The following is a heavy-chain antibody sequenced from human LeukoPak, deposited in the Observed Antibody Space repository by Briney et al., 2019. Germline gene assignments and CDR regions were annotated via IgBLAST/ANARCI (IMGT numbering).Heavy chain of an antibody. CDR3: ARALGRSYYFDY. J-gene: IGHJ4*02. CDR1: GGSISSGSYY. D-gene: IGHD3-10*01. CDR2: IYTSGST. Sequence: SETLSLTCTVSGGSISSGSYYWSWIRQPAGKGLEWIGRIYTSGSTNYNPSLKSRVTISVDTSKNQFSLKLSSVTAADTAVYYFARALGRSYYFDYWGQGTLVTVSS. V-gene: IGHV4-61*02.